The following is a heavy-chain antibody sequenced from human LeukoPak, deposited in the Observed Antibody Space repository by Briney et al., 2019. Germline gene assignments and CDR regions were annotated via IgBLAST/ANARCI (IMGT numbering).Heavy chain of an antibody. D-gene: IGHD2-15*01. V-gene: IGHV1-69*05. CDR1: GGTFSSYA. CDR3: ARDRSGSNRWFDP. J-gene: IGHJ5*02. Sequence: AASVKVPCKASGGTFSSYAISWVRQAPGQGLEWMGGIIPIFGTANYAQKFQGRVTITTDESTSTAYMELSSLRSEDTAVYYCARDRSGSNRWFDPWGQGTLVTVSS. CDR2: IIPIFGTA.